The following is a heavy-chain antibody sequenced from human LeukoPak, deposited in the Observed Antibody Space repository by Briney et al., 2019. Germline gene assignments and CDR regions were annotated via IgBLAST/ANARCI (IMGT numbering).Heavy chain of an antibody. J-gene: IGHJ5*02. CDR3: AKGPDSSGLNWFDP. CDR2: ISGSGGST. Sequence: QSGGSLRLSCAAYGFTFSSYAMSWVRQAPGKGLEWVSAISGSGGSTYYADSVKGRFTISRDNSKNTLYLQMNSLRAEDTAVYYCAKGPDSSGLNWFDPWGQGTLVTVSS. V-gene: IGHV3-23*01. D-gene: IGHD6-19*01. CDR1: GFTFSSYA.